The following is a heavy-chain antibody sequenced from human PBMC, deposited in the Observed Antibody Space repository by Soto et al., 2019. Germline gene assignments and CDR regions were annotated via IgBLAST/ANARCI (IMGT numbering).Heavy chain of an antibody. CDR2: ISSSGSTI. V-gene: IGHV3-48*03. Sequence: PGGSLRLSCAASGFTFSSYEMNWVRQAPGKGLEWVSYISSSGSTIYYADSVKGRFTISRDNAKNSLYLQMNSLRAEDTAVYYCARVNGDYGDYGGYWGQGTLVTVSS. J-gene: IGHJ4*02. CDR3: ARVNGDYGDYGGY. CDR1: GFTFSSYE. D-gene: IGHD4-17*01.